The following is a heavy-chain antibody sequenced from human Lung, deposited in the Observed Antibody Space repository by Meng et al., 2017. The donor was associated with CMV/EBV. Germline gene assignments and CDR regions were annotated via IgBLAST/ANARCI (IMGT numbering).Heavy chain of an antibody. Sequence: SXXVSXKESGYSFTGGYYMHWVRQAPGQGLEWMGWINTKRGGPNYGEKFQGRVTMSRDTSISTVYMEVSRLIPDDTAVYYCARGPTVTRFDYWGQGTRVTVSS. CDR1: GYSFTGGYY. CDR3: ARGPTVTRFDY. CDR2: INTKRGGP. V-gene: IGHV1-2*02. D-gene: IGHD4-11*01. J-gene: IGHJ4*02.